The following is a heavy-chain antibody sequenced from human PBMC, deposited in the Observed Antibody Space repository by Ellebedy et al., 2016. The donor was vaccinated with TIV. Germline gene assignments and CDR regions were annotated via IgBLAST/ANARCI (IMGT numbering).Heavy chain of an antibody. V-gene: IGHV5-51*01. CDR3: ARHSMFRGVTSYGMDV. CDR2: IYPGDSDT. CDR1: GYRFTSYW. J-gene: IGHJ6*02. Sequence: GGSLRLSCKVSGYRFTSYWIGWVRQMPGKGLEWMGIIYPGDSDTRYSPSFQGKVTFSADKSISTAYVQWSSLKASDTAMYYCARHSMFRGVTSYGMDVWGQGTTVTVSS. D-gene: IGHD3-10*01.